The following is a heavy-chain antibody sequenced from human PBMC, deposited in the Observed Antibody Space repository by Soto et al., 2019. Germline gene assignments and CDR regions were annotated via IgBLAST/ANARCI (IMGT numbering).Heavy chain of an antibody. D-gene: IGHD5-12*01. J-gene: IGHJ6*02. CDR2: ISSDGDTI. CDR1: GFTFNAYA. CDR3: TKGGYDLIYYFGMDV. V-gene: IGHV3-9*01. Sequence: EVQLIESGGGWVQPGTSLRVSCAASGFTFNAYAMHWVRQAPGKGLEWVSGISSDGDTIAYADSVQGRFTVFRDNAKNSLYLQMNSLSAEDTALYYCTKGGYDLIYYFGMDVWGQGTTVTVSS.